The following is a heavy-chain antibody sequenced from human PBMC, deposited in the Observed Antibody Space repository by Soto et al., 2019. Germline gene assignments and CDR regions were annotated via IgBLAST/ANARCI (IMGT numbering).Heavy chain of an antibody. CDR1: GSTFSTDA. V-gene: IGHV3-23*01. J-gene: IGHJ4*02. D-gene: IGHD6-13*01. Sequence: PGGSLMLSCAASGSTFSTDAMSSVCQAPGQVVEWVSAISGRGGSTYYADTVKGRFTIPRHNSKNTLYLQMNSLRADDTAVYYCAKAPAAGLYYFDYWGQGTLVTVSS. CDR3: AKAPAAGLYYFDY. CDR2: ISGRGGST.